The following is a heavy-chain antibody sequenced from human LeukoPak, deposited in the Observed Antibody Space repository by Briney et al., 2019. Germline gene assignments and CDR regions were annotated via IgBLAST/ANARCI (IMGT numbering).Heavy chain of an antibody. CDR1: GYSFTSYW. D-gene: IGHD3-22*01. Sequence: GESLKISCKGSGYSFTSYWIGWVRQMPGEGLEWMGIIYPGDSDTRYSPSFQGQVTISADKSISTAYPQWSSLKASDTAMYYCARKRDSSGYYLDYWGQGTLVTVSS. J-gene: IGHJ4*02. CDR3: ARKRDSSGYYLDY. V-gene: IGHV5-51*01. CDR2: IYPGDSDT.